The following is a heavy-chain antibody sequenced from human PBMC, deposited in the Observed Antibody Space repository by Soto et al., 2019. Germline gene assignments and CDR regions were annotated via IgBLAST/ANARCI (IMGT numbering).Heavy chain of an antibody. CDR2: IRSKAYGGTT. J-gene: IGHJ6*03. CDR1: GFTFGDYA. Sequence: PGGSLRLSCTASGFTFGDYAMSWFRQAPGKGLEWVGFIRSKAYGGTTEYAASVKGRFTISRDDSKSIAYLQMNSLKTEDTAVYYCTITDYSNYVFPYYYMDVWGKGTTVTVSS. CDR3: TITDYSNYVFPYYYMDV. D-gene: IGHD4-4*01. V-gene: IGHV3-49*03.